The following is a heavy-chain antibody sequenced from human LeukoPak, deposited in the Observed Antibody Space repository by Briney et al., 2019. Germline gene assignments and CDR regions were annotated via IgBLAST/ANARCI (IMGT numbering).Heavy chain of an antibody. D-gene: IGHD6-19*01. CDR3: AKDGIAVAED. CDR1: GFTFSTYG. J-gene: IGHJ4*02. V-gene: IGHV3-30*18. Sequence: SGGSLRLSCAASGFTFSTYGMHWVRQAPGKGLEWLAVISYDGSNKYYAESVKGRLTISRDNSKNTMYLQMNSLRGEDTAVYYCAKDGIAVAEDWGQGTLVIVSS. CDR2: ISYDGSNK.